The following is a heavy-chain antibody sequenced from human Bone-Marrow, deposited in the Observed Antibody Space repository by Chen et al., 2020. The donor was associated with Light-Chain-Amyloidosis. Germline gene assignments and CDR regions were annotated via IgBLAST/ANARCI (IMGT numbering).Heavy chain of an antibody. D-gene: IGHD2-21*02. V-gene: IGHV4-30-4*01. CDR2: VYYSEGI. Sequence: LSXXXXVSGVPVXXXDYFWSWIRQSPGKVLEWIGYVYYSEGIHYSPSLKSRVTISIEASKIHFSLQLRSVXXXXXXXXYCXXXGLAYCGGDCYRGMDVWGQGTMVTVSS. CDR3: XXXGLAYCGGDCYRGMDV. CDR1: GVPVXXXDYF. J-gene: IGHJ6*02.